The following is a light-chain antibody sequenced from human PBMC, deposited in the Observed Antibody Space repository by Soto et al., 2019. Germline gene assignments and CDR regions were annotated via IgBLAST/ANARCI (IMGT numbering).Light chain of an antibody. Sequence: QSVLTQPPSVSGAPGQRVTISCPGSRSNIGGGYDVHWYQQLPGTAPKLLIYGNSNRPSGVPDRFSGSKSGTSASLAITGLQAEDEADYYCQSYDSSLSGSGVFGGGTKLTVL. CDR3: QSYDSSLSGSGV. J-gene: IGLJ2*01. CDR2: GNS. CDR1: RSNIGGGYD. V-gene: IGLV1-40*01.